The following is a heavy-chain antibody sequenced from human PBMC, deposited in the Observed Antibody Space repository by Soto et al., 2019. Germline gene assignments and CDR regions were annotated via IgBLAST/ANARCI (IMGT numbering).Heavy chain of an antibody. J-gene: IGHJ6*03. CDR2: IYYSGST. CDR3: ARRTQDYRAQGYYYYMDV. CDR1: GGSISSYY. D-gene: IGHD4-4*01. Sequence: SKTLSLTCTVSGGSISSYYWSWIRQPPGKGLEWIGYIYYSGSTNYNPSLKSRVTISVDTSKNQFSLKLSSVTAADTAVYYCARRTQDYRAQGYYYYMDVWGKGTTVTVSS. V-gene: IGHV4-59*08.